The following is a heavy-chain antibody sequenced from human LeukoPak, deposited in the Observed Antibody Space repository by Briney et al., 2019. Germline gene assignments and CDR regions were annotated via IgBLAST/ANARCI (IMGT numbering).Heavy chain of an antibody. D-gene: IGHD5-12*01. CDR1: GYTFTSYD. CDR3: ARGRYSGYDYGHEAFDI. Sequence: ASVRVSRKASGYTFTSYDINWVRQATGQGLEWMGWMNPNSGNTGYAQKFQGRVTMTRNTSISTAYMELSSLRSEDTAVYYCARGRYSGYDYGHEAFDIWGQGTMVTVSS. V-gene: IGHV1-8*01. J-gene: IGHJ3*02. CDR2: MNPNSGNT.